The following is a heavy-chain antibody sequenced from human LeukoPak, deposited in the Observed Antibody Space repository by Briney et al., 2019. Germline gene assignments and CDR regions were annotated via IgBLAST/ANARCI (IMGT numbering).Heavy chain of an antibody. CDR3: ARDSGTTGEVKFDP. J-gene: IGHJ5*02. Sequence: SETLSLTCTVSAYSISNGYYWGWIRQPPGKGLEWIGSIYHSGATYYNPSLKSRVTISVDTSKNQISLRLSSVTAADTAVYYCARDSGTTGEVKFDPWGQGTLVTVSS. CDR2: IYHSGAT. V-gene: IGHV4-38-2*02. D-gene: IGHD3-10*01. CDR1: AYSISNGYY.